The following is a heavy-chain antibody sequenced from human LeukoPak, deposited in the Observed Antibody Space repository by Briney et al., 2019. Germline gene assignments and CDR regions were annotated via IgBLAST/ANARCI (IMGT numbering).Heavy chain of an antibody. D-gene: IGHD3-10*01. CDR2: ISGSGGST. CDR3: AKGPAGHYYGSGSYYNGFDY. J-gene: IGHJ4*02. V-gene: IGHV3-23*01. Sequence: GGSLRLSCAASGFTFSSYAMSWVRQAPGKGLEWVSAISGSGGSTYYADSVKGRFTISRDISKNTLYLQMNSLRAEDTAVYYCAKGPAGHYYGSGSYYNGFDYWGQGTLVTVSS. CDR1: GFTFSSYA.